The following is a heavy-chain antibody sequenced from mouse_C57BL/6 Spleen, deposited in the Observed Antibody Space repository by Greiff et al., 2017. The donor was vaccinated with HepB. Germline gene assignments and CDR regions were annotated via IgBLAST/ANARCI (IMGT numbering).Heavy chain of an antibody. V-gene: IGHV10-1*01. CDR3: VRHPYSNFWYFDV. J-gene: IGHJ1*03. D-gene: IGHD2-5*01. CDR2: IRSKSNNYAT. Sequence: GGGLVQPKGSLKLSCAASGFRFNTYAMNWVRQAPGKGLEWVARIRSKSNNYATYYADSVKDRFTISRDGSESMLYLQMTNLKTEDTAMYYCVRHPYSNFWYFDVWGTGTTVTVSS. CDR1: GFRFNTYA.